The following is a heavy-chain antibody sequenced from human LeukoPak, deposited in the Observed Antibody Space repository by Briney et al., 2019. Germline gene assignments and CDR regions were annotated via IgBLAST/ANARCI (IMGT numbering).Heavy chain of an antibody. V-gene: IGHV3-7*01. D-gene: IGHD3-22*01. CDR3: ARVVVISPTYYFDF. CDR2: IRQDGSEI. Sequence: GGSLRLSCAASGFTFSRYWMTWVRQAPGKGLKWVANIRQDGSEIYYVDSVKGRFTISRDSAKNSLYLQMNSLSAEDTAVYYCARVVVISPTYYFDFWGQGALVTVPS. J-gene: IGHJ4*02. CDR1: GFTFSRYW.